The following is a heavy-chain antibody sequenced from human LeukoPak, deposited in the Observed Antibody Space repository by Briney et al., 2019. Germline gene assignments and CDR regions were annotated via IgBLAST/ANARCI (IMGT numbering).Heavy chain of an antibody. Sequence: PGGSLRLSCAASGFSFSSNGMSWVRQAPGKGLEWVSALSGSGSTTYYADSVKGRFTISRDNSKNTVFLQMNSLRVEDTAVYYCAKAGYSSSWPFDYWGQGNQVTVSS. CDR1: GFSFSSNG. J-gene: IGHJ4*02. CDR3: AKAGYSSSWPFDY. D-gene: IGHD6-13*01. V-gene: IGHV3-23*01. CDR2: LSGSGSTT.